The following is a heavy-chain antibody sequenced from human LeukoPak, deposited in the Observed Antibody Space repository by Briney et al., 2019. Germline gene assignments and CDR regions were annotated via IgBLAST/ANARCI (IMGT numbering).Heavy chain of an antibody. CDR1: GGSISYYY. J-gene: IGHJ6*02. D-gene: IGHD2-15*01. CDR2: IYHSGST. CDR3: VRHAATRHNYGMDV. V-gene: IGHV4-59*08. Sequence: SETLSLTCTVSGGSISYYYWSWIRQPPGKGLEWIGHIYHSGSTNHNPSFKSRVTISVDTSKNHFSLELSSVTAADTAVYYCVRHAATRHNYGMDVWGRGTTVTVSS.